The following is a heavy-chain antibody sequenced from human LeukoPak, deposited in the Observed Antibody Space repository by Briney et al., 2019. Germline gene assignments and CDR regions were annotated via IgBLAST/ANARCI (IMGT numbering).Heavy chain of an antibody. Sequence: GSLRLSCAASGFTFSSYSMNWVCQAPGKGLEWVSSISSSSSYIYYADSVKGRFTISRDNAKDSLYLQMNSLRAEDTAVYYCARDGEVVVTAFYFDYWGQGTLVTVSS. CDR2: ISSSSSYI. V-gene: IGHV3-21*01. J-gene: IGHJ4*02. CDR1: GFTFSSYS. CDR3: ARDGEVVVTAFYFDY. D-gene: IGHD2-21*02.